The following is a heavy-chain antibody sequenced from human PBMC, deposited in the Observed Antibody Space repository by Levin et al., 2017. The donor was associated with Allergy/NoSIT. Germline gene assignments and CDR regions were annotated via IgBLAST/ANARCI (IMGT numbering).Heavy chain of an antibody. Sequence: GGSLRLSCAGSGFTFSVAWMSWVRQAPGKGLEWVGRIKSQSDGGTADYAAPVKGRFTISRDHSKNTLYLQMNSLKTEDTAVYYCTTVRKADYGDLDYWGQGTLVTVSS. CDR1: GFTFSVAW. D-gene: IGHD4-17*01. CDR2: IKSQSDGGTA. V-gene: IGHV3-15*01. J-gene: IGHJ4*02. CDR3: TTVRKADYGDLDY.